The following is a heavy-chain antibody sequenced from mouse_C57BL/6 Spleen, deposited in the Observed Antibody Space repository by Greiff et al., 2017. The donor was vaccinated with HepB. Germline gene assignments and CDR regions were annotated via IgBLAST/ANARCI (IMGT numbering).Heavy chain of an antibody. J-gene: IGHJ1*03. D-gene: IGHD1-1*01. CDR3: ARSITTAGYFDV. CDR2: ISSGSSTI. V-gene: IGHV5-17*01. Sequence: EVHLVESGGGLVKPGGSLKLSCAASGFTFSDYGMHWVRQAPEKGLEWVAYISSGSSTIYYADTVKGRVTISRDNAKNTLFLQMTSLRSEDTAMYYCARSITTAGYFDVWGTGTTVTVSS. CDR1: GFTFSDYG.